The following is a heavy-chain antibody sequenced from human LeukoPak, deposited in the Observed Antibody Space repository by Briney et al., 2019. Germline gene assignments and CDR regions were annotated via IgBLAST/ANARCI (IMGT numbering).Heavy chain of an antibody. CDR3: ARGQDYYGSGSYRDY. CDR2: INHSGST. Sequence: SETLSLTCAVYSESFSGYSYIWIRQPPGKGLDWIGKINHSGSTNYNPSLKSRVTISIDTSKNQFSLKLSSVTAADSAVYYCARGQDYYGSGSYRDYWGQGTLVTVSS. V-gene: IGHV4-34*01. J-gene: IGHJ4*02. D-gene: IGHD3-10*01. CDR1: SESFSGYS.